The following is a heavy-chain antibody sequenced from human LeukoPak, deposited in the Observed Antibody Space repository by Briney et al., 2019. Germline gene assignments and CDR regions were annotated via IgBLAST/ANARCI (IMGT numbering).Heavy chain of an antibody. D-gene: IGHD3-10*01. CDR2: INPNSGGT. CDR3: ARVSNYYGSGSHTTGDAFDI. V-gene: IGHV1-2*02. Sequence: GASVKVSCKASGYTFTGYYMHWVRQAPGQGLEWMGWINPNSGGTNYAQKFQGRVTMTRDTSISTAYMELSRLRSDDTAVYYCARVSNYYGSGSHTTGDAFDIWGQGTMVTVSS. CDR1: GYTFTGYY. J-gene: IGHJ3*02.